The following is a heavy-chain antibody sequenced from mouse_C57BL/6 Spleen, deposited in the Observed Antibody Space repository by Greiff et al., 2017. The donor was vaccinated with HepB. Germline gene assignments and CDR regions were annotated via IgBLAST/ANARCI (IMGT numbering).Heavy chain of an antibody. CDR1: GYTFTSYW. Sequence: QVQLKQSGAELVKPGASVKLSCKASGYTFTSYWMHWVKQRPGQGLEWIGMIHPNSGSTNYNEKFKSKATLTVDKSSSTAYMQLSSLTSEDSAVYYCARYGTTPVGGFAYWGQGTLVTVSA. CDR3: ARYGTTPVGGFAY. J-gene: IGHJ3*01. V-gene: IGHV1-64*01. D-gene: IGHD1-1*01. CDR2: IHPNSGST.